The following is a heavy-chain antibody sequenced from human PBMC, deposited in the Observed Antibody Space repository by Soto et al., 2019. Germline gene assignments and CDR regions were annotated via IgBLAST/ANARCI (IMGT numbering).Heavy chain of an antibody. D-gene: IGHD2-2*01. CDR2: IYHSGST. Sequence: SETLSLTCAVSGGSISSSNWWSWVRQPPGKGLEWIGEIYHSGSTNYNPSLKSRVTISVDKSKNQFSLKLSSVTAADTAVYYCARAGDIVVVPAYYYYGMDVWGQGTTVTVS. J-gene: IGHJ6*02. V-gene: IGHV4-4*02. CDR1: GGSISSSNW. CDR3: ARAGDIVVVPAYYYYGMDV.